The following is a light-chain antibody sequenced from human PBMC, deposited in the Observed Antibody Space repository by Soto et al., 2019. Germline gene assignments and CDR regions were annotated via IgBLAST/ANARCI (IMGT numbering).Light chain of an antibody. CDR1: QGIYSY. J-gene: IGKJ5*01. CDR2: AAS. CDR3: QQLHEYPVT. V-gene: IGKV1-9*01. Sequence: IQLTQSPSSLSASVGDRVTITCRTSQGIYSYLAWYQQKPGKAPKLLIYAASTLQSGVPSRFSGSGSGTDFTLTSSSLQPEDFATYSCQQLHEYPVTFGQGTRLEIK.